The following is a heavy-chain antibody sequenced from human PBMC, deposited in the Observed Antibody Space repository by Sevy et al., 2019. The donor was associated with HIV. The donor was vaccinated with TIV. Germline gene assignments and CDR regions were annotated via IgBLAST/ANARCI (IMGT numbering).Heavy chain of an antibody. Sequence: GGSLRLSCAASGFTFSDYYMSWIRQAPGKGLEWVSYISSSGSTIYYADSVKGRFTISRDNAKNSLYLQMNSLRAEDTAVYYCARDLEDILTGYSPVECKVGYFDYWGQGTLVTVSS. CDR1: GFTFSDYY. CDR3: ARDLEDILTGYSPVECKVGYFDY. CDR2: ISSSGSTI. J-gene: IGHJ4*02. V-gene: IGHV3-11*01. D-gene: IGHD3-9*01.